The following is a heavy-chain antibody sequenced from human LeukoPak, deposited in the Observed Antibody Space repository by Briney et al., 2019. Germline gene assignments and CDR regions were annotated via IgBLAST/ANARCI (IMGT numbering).Heavy chain of an antibody. V-gene: IGHV3-74*01. CDR1: GFTFSSYW. J-gene: IGHJ4*02. CDR2: IKSDGST. CDR3: AKVARSNPPRLYYFDY. Sequence: GGSLRLSCAASGFTFSSYWMHWVRQAPGKGLVWVSRIKSDGSTNYADSVKGRFTISRDNAKNTLYLQMNSLRAEDAAVYYCAKVARSNPPRLYYFDYWGQGTLVTVSS. D-gene: IGHD2/OR15-2a*01.